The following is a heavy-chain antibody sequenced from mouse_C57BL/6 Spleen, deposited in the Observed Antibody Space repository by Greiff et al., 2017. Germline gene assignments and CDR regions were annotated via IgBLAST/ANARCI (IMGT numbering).Heavy chain of an antibody. Sequence: QVQLQQPGAELVKPGASVKLSCKASGYTFTSYWMPWIKQRPGQGLEWIGEIDPSDSYPNCNQKFKGKATLTVDTSSSTAYMQLSSLTSRDSAVYYCASSDLDDGGQGTTLTVSS. CDR1: GYTFTSYW. CDR3: ASSDLDD. V-gene: IGHV1-50*01. J-gene: IGHJ2*01. CDR2: IDPSDSYP.